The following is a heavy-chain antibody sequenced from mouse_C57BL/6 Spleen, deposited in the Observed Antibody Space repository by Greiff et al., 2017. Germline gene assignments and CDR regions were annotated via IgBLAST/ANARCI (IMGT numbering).Heavy chain of an antibody. CDR1: GYTFTSYW. CDR2: IHPNSGST. V-gene: IGHV1-64*01. J-gene: IGHJ2*01. CDR3: ARGDDYDSFDY. D-gene: IGHD2-4*01. Sequence: QVQLQQPGAELVKPGASVKLSCKASGYTFTSYWMHWVKQRPGQGLEWIGMIHPNSGSTNYNEKFKSKATLTVDKSSSPAYMQLSSLTSEDSAVYYCARGDDYDSFDYWGQGTTLTVSS.